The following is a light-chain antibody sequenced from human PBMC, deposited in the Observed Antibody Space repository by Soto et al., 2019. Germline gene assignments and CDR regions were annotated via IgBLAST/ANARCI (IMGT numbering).Light chain of an antibody. CDR3: QQADTFPIT. J-gene: IGKJ5*01. Sequence: DIQMTQSPSSVSSSVGDRVTITCRASQSIDSYLNWYQQKPGKAPKLLIYDASSLESGVPSRFSGSGFGTDFTLTISSLQPEDSAIYYCQQADTFPITFGQGTRLEIK. CDR2: DAS. CDR1: QSIDSY. V-gene: IGKV1-39*01.